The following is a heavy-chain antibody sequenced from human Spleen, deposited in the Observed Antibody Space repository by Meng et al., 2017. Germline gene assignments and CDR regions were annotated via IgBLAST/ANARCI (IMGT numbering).Heavy chain of an antibody. D-gene: IGHD6-13*01. CDR2: IFYDGRT. J-gene: IGHJ4*02. CDR1: GGSIHGYY. V-gene: IGHV4-59*01. CDR3: AKDLGGSSWTFDY. Sequence: QLQEAGPGLVKPSETLSLTCTVSGGSIHGYYWSWIRQPPGKGLEWIGYIFYDGRTNYNPSLKSRVTISVDMSKNHFSLRLSSVTAADTAVYYCAKDLGGSSWTFDYWGQGILVTVSS.